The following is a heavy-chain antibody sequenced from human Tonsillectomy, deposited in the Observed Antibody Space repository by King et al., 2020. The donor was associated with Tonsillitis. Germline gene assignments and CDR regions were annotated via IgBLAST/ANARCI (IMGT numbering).Heavy chain of an antibody. CDR1: GFTFSNYW. V-gene: IGHV3-74*01. CDR3: ASDPNHSENLDY. J-gene: IGHJ4*02. Sequence: VQLVESGGGLVQPGGSLRLSCAASGFTFSNYWMHWVRQAPGKGLVWVSRFNSDGSSTSYADSVKGRFTIVRDNAKSTLYLQMNSLRAEDTAVYYCASDPNHSENLDYWGQGTLVTVSS. CDR2: FNSDGSST. D-gene: IGHD1-14*01.